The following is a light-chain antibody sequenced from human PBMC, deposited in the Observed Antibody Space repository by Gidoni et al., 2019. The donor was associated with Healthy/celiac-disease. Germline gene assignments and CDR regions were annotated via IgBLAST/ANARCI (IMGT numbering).Light chain of an antibody. CDR1: QSISSY. CDR3: QQSYSTPRT. J-gene: IGKJ2*01. V-gene: IGKV1-39*01. Sequence: DIQMTQSPSSLSASVGDRVTITCRASQSISSYLNWYQQKPGNAPKLLIYAASSLQSGVPSRFSGSVSGTDFTLTISSLQPEDFATYYCQQSYSTPRTFXQXTKLEIK. CDR2: AAS.